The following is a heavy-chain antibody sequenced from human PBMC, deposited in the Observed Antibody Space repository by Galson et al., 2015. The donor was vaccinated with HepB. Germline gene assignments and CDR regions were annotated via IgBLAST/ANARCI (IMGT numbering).Heavy chain of an antibody. CDR1: GFTFSSYA. D-gene: IGHD3-10*01. J-gene: IGHJ4*02. Sequence: SLRLSCAASGFTFSSYAMNWVRQAPGKGLEWVSVIGGRSGSTYYADSVKGRFSISRDNSKNTVYLRMNSLRVEDTAVYFCAKGFGDALSDFDSWGQGTLVTVTS. V-gene: IGHV3-23*01. CDR2: IGGRSGST. CDR3: AKGFGDALSDFDS.